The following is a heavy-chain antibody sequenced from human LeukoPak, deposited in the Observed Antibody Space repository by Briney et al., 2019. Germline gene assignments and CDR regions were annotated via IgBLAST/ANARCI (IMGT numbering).Heavy chain of an antibody. V-gene: IGHV4-4*09. D-gene: IGHD5-12*01. CDR1: GGSVRSYY. Sequence: SETLSLTCTVSGGSVRSYYWSWVRQPPGKRLEWLGYIYNTGDTNYNPSLNSRVTISVDTSKNQFSLKLNSVTAADTAVYYCARLGGHIVATAFDYWGQGTLVTVSS. CDR2: IYNTGDT. CDR3: ARLGGHIVATAFDY. J-gene: IGHJ4*02.